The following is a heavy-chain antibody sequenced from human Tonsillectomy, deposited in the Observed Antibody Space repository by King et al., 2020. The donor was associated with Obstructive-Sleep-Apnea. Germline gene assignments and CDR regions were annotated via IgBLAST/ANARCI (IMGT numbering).Heavy chain of an antibody. CDR1: GGSISSSNW. Sequence: QLQESGPGLVKPSETLSLTCAVSGGSISSSNWWSWVRQPPGKGLEWIGEIYQSGSTNYNPSLKSRVTISVDKSKNQVSLEVSSVTAADTAVYYCARGTPHYCSGGSCYSYGLDYWGQGTLVTVSS. D-gene: IGHD2-15*01. V-gene: IGHV4-4*02. CDR3: ARGTPHYCSGGSCYSYGLDY. CDR2: IYQSGST. J-gene: IGHJ4*02.